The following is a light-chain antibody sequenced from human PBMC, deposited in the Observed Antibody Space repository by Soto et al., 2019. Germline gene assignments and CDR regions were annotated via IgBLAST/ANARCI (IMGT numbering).Light chain of an antibody. CDR2: KAS. J-gene: IGKJ2*01. CDR3: QQYNSFPT. Sequence: DIQMTQSPSTLSASVGDRVTITCRASQSIVKYLAWYQQKPGKAPKLLIYKASRLEGGVPSRFSGSGSGTEFTLTISSLQPDDFATYYCQQYNSFPTFGQGTKQEIK. CDR1: QSIVKY. V-gene: IGKV1-5*03.